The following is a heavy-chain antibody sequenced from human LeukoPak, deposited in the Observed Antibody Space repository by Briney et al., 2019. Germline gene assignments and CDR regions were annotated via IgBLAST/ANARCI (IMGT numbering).Heavy chain of an antibody. D-gene: IGHD4-17*01. J-gene: IGHJ6*02. Sequence: GGSLRLSCAASGFTFSSYAMSWVRQAPGKGLEWVSAISGSGGSTYYADSVKGRFTISRDNSKNTLYLQMNSLRAEDTAVYYCAKYTVTTPYHYYGMDVWGQGTTVTVSS. V-gene: IGHV3-23*01. CDR2: ISGSGGST. CDR3: AKYTVTTPYHYYGMDV. CDR1: GFTFSSYA.